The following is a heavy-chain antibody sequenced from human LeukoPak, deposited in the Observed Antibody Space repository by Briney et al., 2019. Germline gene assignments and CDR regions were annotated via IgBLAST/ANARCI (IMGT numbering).Heavy chain of an antibody. CDR2: LNSDGSST. D-gene: IGHD6-19*01. Sequence: GGSLRLSCAASGFTFSSYWMHWVRQAPGKGLVWVSRLNSDGSSTNYADSVKGRFTISRDNAKNTLYLQMNGLRADDTAVYYCASSYRSGPYYFDFWGQGTLVTVSS. V-gene: IGHV3-74*01. J-gene: IGHJ4*02. CDR3: ASSYRSGPYYFDF. CDR1: GFTFSSYW.